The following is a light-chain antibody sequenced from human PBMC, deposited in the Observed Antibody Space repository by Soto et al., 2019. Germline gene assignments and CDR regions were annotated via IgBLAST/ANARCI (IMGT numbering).Light chain of an antibody. CDR3: MIWHSGAWV. Sequence: QLVLTQPSSLSASPGASVSLTCTLRSGSDVGTYNMHWYQQKPGSPPQYLLRYKSDSDKRQASGVPSRFSGSKDASANEGILLISALQDEDDADYYCMIWHSGAWVFGGGTQLTVL. V-gene: IGLV5-45*03. CDR2: YKSDSDK. CDR1: SGSDVGTYN. J-gene: IGLJ3*02.